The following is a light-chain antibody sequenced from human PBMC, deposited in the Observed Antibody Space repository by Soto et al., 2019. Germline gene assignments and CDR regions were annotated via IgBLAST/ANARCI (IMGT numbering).Light chain of an antibody. CDR3: QQYNNWPIT. J-gene: IGKJ5*01. Sequence: EIVLTQSPGTLSLSPGERAPLSCRASQSVSSSSLAWYQQKPGQAPRLLIYGASSRATGIPDRFSGSGSGTEFALTISSLQSEDFAVYYCQQYNNWPITFGQGTRLATK. CDR2: GAS. V-gene: IGKV3-20*01. CDR1: QSVSSSS.